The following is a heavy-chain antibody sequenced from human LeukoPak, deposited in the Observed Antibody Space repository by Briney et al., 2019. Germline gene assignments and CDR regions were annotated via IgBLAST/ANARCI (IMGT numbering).Heavy chain of an antibody. CDR1: GYTFTGYY. D-gene: IGHD3-9*01. Sequence: GASVKVSCKASGYTFTGYYMHWVRQAPGQGLEWMGWINPNSGSTNYAQKFQGRVTMTRDTSISTAYMELSRLRSDDTAVYYCAREPTYYDILTGYNFFDYWGQGTLVTVSS. CDR3: AREPTYYDILTGYNFFDY. J-gene: IGHJ4*02. CDR2: INPNSGST. V-gene: IGHV1-2*02.